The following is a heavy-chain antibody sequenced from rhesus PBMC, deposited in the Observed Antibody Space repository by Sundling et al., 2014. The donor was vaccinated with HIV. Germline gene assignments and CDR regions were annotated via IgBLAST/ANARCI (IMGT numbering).Heavy chain of an antibody. D-gene: IGHD1-44*01. J-gene: IGHJ3*01. CDR3: TRDQRGNDAFDF. V-gene: IGHV3-136*01. Sequence: EVQLVESGGGLVQPGGSLRLSCAASGFTFSSYGMSWVRQAPGKGLEWVSSISSASSYIYYADSVKGRFTISRDNAKNSLSLQMNSLRAEDTAVYYCTRDQRGNDAFDFWGQGLRVTVSS. CDR1: GFTFSSYG. CDR2: ISSASSYI.